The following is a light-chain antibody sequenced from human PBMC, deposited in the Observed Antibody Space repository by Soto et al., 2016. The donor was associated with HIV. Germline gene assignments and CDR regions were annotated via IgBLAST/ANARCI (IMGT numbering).Light chain of an antibody. J-gene: IGKJ2*01. V-gene: IGKV1-39*01. CDR3: QQSYSTPYT. CDR1: QSTSGY. Sequence: DIQLTQSPSSLSASVGDRVTITCRASQSTSGYLNWYQQKPGKAPKLLIYAASHLESGVPSRFSGSGSGTDFTVTISSLQPEDFATYYCQQSYSTPYTFGQGTKLEIK. CDR2: AAS.